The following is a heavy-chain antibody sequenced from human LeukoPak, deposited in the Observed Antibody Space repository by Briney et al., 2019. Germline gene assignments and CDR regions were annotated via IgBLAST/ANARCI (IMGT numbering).Heavy chain of an antibody. Sequence: SGPTLVNPTQTLTLTCTFSGFSLSTSGVGVGWIRQPPGKALEWLALIYWDDDKRYSPSLKSRLTITKDTSKNQVVLTMTNMDPVDTATYYCAHSEGFDWLLSTRYYFDYWGQGTLVTVSS. D-gene: IGHD3-9*01. CDR2: IYWDDDK. J-gene: IGHJ4*02. CDR1: GFSLSTSGVG. V-gene: IGHV2-5*02. CDR3: AHSEGFDWLLSTRYYFDY.